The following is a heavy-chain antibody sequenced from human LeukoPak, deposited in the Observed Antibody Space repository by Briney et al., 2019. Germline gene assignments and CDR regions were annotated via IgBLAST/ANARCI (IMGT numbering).Heavy chain of an antibody. J-gene: IGHJ4*02. D-gene: IGHD1-26*01. Sequence: PSETLSLTCTVSDYSISSGYYWGWIRQPPGKGLEWIGSISHSESTYYNPSLESRVTISLDTSKNQFSLKLGSVTAADTAVYYCAREGDVVEATIDSWGQGTLVTVSS. CDR2: ISHSEST. CDR3: AREGDVVEATIDS. V-gene: IGHV4-38-2*02. CDR1: DYSISSGYY.